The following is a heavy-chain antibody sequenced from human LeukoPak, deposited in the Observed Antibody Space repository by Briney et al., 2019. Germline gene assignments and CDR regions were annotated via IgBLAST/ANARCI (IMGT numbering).Heavy chain of an antibody. CDR3: ARGYCGGDCYGD. V-gene: IGHV3-74*01. D-gene: IGHD2-21*02. CDR1: GFTFSSYS. J-gene: IGHJ1*01. Sequence: GGSLRLSCAASGFTFSSYSMHWVRQAPGKGLVWVSRIKSDGSSISYADSVKGRFTISRDSANNTLFLQMNSLRAEDMAVYYCARGYCGGDCYGDWGQGTLVTASS. CDR2: IKSDGSSI.